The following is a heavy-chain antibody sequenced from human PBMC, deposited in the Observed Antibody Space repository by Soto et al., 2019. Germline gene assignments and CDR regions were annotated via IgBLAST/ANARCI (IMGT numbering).Heavy chain of an antibody. D-gene: IGHD5-12*01. J-gene: IGHJ3*02. Sequence: SVNVSCKASGGTFSSYTISWVRQAPGQGLEWMGRIIPILGIANYAQKFQGRVTITADKSTSTAYMELSSLRSEDTAVYYCARSDGLVATIRIWGQGTMVTVSS. V-gene: IGHV1-69*02. CDR1: GGTFSSYT. CDR3: ARSDGLVATIRI. CDR2: IIPILGIA.